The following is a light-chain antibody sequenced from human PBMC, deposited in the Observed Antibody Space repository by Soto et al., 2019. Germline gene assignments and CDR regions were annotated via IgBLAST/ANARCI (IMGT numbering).Light chain of an antibody. J-gene: IGLJ2*01. Sequence: QSVLTQPASVSGSPGQPITISCTGTSSDVGAYNYVSWYQQHPGKAPKLMIFDVSNRPSGVSNRFSGSKSGNTASLTISGLQAEDEAHYYSSSYTSSSTLVFGGGTKVTVL. CDR3: SSYTSSSTLV. CDR2: DVS. CDR1: SSDVGAYNY. V-gene: IGLV2-14*03.